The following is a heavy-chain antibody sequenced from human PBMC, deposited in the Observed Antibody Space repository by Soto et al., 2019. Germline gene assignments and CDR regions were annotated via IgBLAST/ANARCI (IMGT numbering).Heavy chain of an antibody. J-gene: IGHJ4*02. CDR2: MYYSGST. CDR1: GGSISSSSYS. D-gene: IGHD2-2*01. Sequence: SETLSLTCAVSGGSISSSSYSWGWIRQPPGKGLEWIGYMYYSGSTYYNPSLKSRVTISIDRSKNQFSLKLSSVTAADTAVYYCARVPDYWGQGIPVTVSS. V-gene: IGHV4-30-2*01. CDR3: ARVPDY.